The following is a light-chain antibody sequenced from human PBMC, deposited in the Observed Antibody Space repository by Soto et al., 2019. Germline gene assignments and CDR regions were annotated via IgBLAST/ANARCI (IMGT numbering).Light chain of an antibody. CDR3: QQYGSSPPIT. CDR1: QSVSSSY. Sequence: EIVLTKSPGTLSLSPGERATLTCRASQSVSSSYLAWYQQKSGQAPRLLIYGASSRATGIPDRFSGSGSGTDFTLTISRLEPEDFAVYYCQQYGSSPPITLGQGTRLEI. V-gene: IGKV3-20*01. J-gene: IGKJ5*01. CDR2: GAS.